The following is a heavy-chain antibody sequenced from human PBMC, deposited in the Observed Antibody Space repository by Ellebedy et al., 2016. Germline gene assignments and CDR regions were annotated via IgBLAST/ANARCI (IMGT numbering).Heavy chain of an antibody. Sequence: SETLSLTXTVSDGSINNYYWSWIRQPPGKGLEWIGYIYFSGSTNYNPSLESRVTISVDTSKNQFSLKLSSVTAADTAVYYCARVSTTVVSRAYYYYMDVWGKGTTVTVSS. CDR3: ARVSTTVVSRAYYYYMDV. V-gene: IGHV4-59*01. CDR2: IYFSGST. J-gene: IGHJ6*03. D-gene: IGHD4-23*01. CDR1: DGSINNYY.